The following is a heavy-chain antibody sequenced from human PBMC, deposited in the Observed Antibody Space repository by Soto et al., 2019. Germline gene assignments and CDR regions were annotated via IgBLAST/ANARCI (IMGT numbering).Heavy chain of an antibody. J-gene: IGHJ4*02. CDR3: ARASKHDFGAH. CDR1: GFTFSDYC. Sequence: GSLRLSCAASGFTFSDYCMSWIRQAPGKGLEWVSYISSSSSYTNYADSVKGRFTISRDNAKNSLYLQMNSLRAEDTAVYYCARASKHDFGAHWGQGTLVTVSS. V-gene: IGHV3-11*06. D-gene: IGHD3-3*01. CDR2: ISSSSSYT.